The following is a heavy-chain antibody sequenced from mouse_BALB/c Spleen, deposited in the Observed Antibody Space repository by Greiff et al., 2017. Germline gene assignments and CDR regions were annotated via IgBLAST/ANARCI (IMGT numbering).Heavy chain of an antibody. CDR3: ARGWDGNYPFAY. CDR2: IYPGDGDT. V-gene: IGHV1-87*01. J-gene: IGHJ3*01. CDR1: GYTFTSYW. D-gene: IGHD2-1*01. Sequence: VQVQQSGAELARPGASVKLSCKASGYTFTSYWMQWVKQRPGQGLEWIGAIYPGDGDTRYTQKFKGKATLTTDKSSSTAYMQLSSLASEDSAVYYCARGWDGNYPFAYWGQGTLVTVSA.